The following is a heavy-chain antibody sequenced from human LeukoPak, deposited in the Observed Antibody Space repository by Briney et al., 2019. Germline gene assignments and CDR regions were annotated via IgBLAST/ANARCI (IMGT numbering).Heavy chain of an antibody. D-gene: IGHD6-13*01. Sequence: ASVKVSCKASGYTFTSYDINWVRQATGQGLEWMGWMNPNSGNTGYAQKFQGRVTITRNTSISTAYMELSSLRSEDTAVYYCARAYSSSWYTPVYYYYMDVWAKGPRSPSP. CDR2: MNPNSGNT. V-gene: IGHV1-8*03. CDR3: ARAYSSSWYTPVYYYYMDV. CDR1: GYTFTSYD. J-gene: IGHJ6*03.